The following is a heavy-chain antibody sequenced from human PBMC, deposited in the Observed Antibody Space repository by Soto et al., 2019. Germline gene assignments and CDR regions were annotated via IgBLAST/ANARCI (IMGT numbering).Heavy chain of an antibody. D-gene: IGHD3-10*01. J-gene: IGHJ6*02. V-gene: IGHV1-69*13. Sequence: SVKVSCKASGGTFSSYAISWVRQAPGQGLEWMGGIIPIFGTANYAQKFQGRVTITADESTSTAYMELSSLRSEDTAVYYCAAYGSGSGTTDYYYYGMDVWGQGTTVTVSS. CDR1: GGTFSSYA. CDR2: IIPIFGTA. CDR3: AAYGSGSGTTDYYYYGMDV.